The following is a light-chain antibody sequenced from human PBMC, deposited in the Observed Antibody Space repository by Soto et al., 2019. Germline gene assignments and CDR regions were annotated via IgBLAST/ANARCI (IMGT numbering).Light chain of an antibody. J-gene: IGKJ3*01. CDR2: DAS. Sequence: EIVLTQSPATLSLSPGERATLSCRASQSLSSYLAWYQQKPGQAPRLLIYDASNRATGIPARFRGSGSGTPFTLTISSLQPEDFATYYCQQLNSYPLTFGPGTTVDIK. V-gene: IGKV3-11*01. CDR3: QQLNSYPLT. CDR1: QSLSSY.